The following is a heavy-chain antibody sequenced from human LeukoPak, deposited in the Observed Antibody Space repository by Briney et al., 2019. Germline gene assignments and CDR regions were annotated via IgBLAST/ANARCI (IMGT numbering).Heavy chain of an antibody. CDR3: ASSYYDSSGYYYVGYYYYGMDV. Sequence: PSETLSLTCAVYGGSFSGYYWSWIRQPAGKGLEWIGRIYTSGSTNYNPSLKSRVTMSVDASKNQFSLKLSSVTAADTAVYYCASSYYDSSGYYYVGYYYYGMDVWGQGTTVTVSS. CDR1: GGSFSGYY. CDR2: IYTSGST. J-gene: IGHJ6*02. V-gene: IGHV4-59*10. D-gene: IGHD3-22*01.